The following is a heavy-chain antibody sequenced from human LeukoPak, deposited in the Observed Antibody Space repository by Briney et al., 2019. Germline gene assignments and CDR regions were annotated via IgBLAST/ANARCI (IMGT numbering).Heavy chain of an antibody. V-gene: IGHV3-23*01. CDR2: ISGSGGST. CDR1: GFTFSSYA. J-gene: IGHJ1*01. D-gene: IGHD2-15*01. CDR3: AEVGVAAGYFQH. Sequence: PGRSLRLSCAASGFTFSSYAMSWVRQAPGKGLEWVSAISGSGGSTYYADSVKGRFTISRDNSKNTLYLQMNSLRAEDTAVYYCAEVGVAAGYFQHWGQGTLVTVSS.